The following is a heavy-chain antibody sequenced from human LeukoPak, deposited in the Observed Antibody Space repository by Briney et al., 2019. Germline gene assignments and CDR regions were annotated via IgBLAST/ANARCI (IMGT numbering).Heavy chain of an antibody. J-gene: IGHJ4*02. V-gene: IGHV4-39*07. CDR2: IYYSGST. CDR1: GGSISSSSYY. Sequence: SETLSLTCTVSGGSISSSSYYWGWIRQPPGKGLEWIGSIYYSGSTYYNPSLKSRVTISVDTSKNQFSLKLSSVTAADTAVYYCARGGLGYCSGGSCNGYFDYWGQGTLVTVSS. D-gene: IGHD2-15*01. CDR3: ARGGLGYCSGGSCNGYFDY.